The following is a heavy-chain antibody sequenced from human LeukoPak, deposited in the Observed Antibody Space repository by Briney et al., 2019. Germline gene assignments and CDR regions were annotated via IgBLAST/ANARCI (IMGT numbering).Heavy chain of an antibody. Sequence: PGGSLRLSCAASGFTFSSYWMHWVRQAPGKGLVWVSRINTDGSSTNYADSVKGRFTISRDNAKNTLYLQMNSLRAEDTAVYYCVPLGGYCSGGSCYHWGRGTLVTVSS. V-gene: IGHV3-74*01. CDR3: VPLGGYCSGGSCYH. CDR2: INTDGSST. J-gene: IGHJ5*02. D-gene: IGHD2-15*01. CDR1: GFTFSSYW.